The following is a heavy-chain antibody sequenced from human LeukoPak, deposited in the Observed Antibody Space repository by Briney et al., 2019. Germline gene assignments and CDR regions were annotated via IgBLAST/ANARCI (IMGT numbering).Heavy chain of an antibody. D-gene: IGHD4-11*01. CDR3: AKELLGYSNFEH. Sequence: GGSLRLSCAASGFTVSSKYMSWVRQAPGKGLEWVAVISYEGSKKYYVDSVKGRFTISRDSSKNTLFLQMDSLRGEDTAVYYCAKELLGYSNFEHWGQGTLVTVSS. J-gene: IGHJ4*02. CDR2: ISYEGSKK. CDR1: GFTVSSKY. V-gene: IGHV3-30*18.